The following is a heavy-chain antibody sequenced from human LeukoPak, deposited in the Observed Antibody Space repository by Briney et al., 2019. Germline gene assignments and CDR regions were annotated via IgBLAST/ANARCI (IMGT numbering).Heavy chain of an antibody. CDR1: GFTFSSYA. J-gene: IGHJ4*02. Sequence: GGSLRLSCAASGFTFSSYAMHWVRQAPGKGLEWVAVISYDGSNKYYADSVKGRFTISRDNSKNTLYLQMNSLRAEDTAVYYCANLPGYGSGSYYNEQKKTFDYWGQGTLVTVSS. D-gene: IGHD3-10*01. CDR2: ISYDGSNK. CDR3: ANLPGYGSGSYYNEQKKTFDY. V-gene: IGHV3-30-3*01.